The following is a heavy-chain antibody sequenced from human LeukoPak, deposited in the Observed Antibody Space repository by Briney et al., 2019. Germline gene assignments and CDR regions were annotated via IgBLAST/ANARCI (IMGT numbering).Heavy chain of an antibody. D-gene: IGHD5-12*01. CDR1: GFNFNTFG. V-gene: IGHV3-33*03. CDR3: AKVDIVATIDAGRLVDY. CDR2: IQSDGSKQ. Sequence: GSLRLSCATAGFNFNTFGIYWVRQAPGKGLEWAAAIQSDGSKQYYGDSVKGRFTISRDSSKNTVYLQMNSLRDEDTAVYYCAKVDIVATIDAGRLVDYWGQGTLVTVSS. J-gene: IGHJ4*02.